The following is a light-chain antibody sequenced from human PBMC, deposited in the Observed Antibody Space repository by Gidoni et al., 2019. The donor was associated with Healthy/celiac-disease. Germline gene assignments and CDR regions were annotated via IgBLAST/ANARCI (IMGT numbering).Light chain of an antibody. CDR3: QQRSNWPLGT. CDR1: QSVSSY. Sequence: IVLTQSPATLSLSPGERATLSCRASQSVSSYLAWYQQKPGQAPRLLIYDASNRATGIPARFSGSGSGTDFTLTISSLEPEDFAVYYCQQRSNWPLGTFGQGTKVEIK. J-gene: IGKJ1*01. CDR2: DAS. V-gene: IGKV3-11*01.